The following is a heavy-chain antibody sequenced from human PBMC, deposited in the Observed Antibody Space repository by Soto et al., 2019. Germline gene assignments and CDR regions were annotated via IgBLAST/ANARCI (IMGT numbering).Heavy chain of an antibody. Sequence: QVQLQESGPGQVKPSQTLSLTCTVSGGSISSGGYYWSWIRQHPGKGLEWIGYIYYSGSTYYNPSLKSRVTISVDTSKNQFSLKLSSVTAADTAVYYCARGVSEYYYGSGSEFDYWGQGTLVTVSS. CDR1: GGSISSGGYY. J-gene: IGHJ4*02. D-gene: IGHD3-10*01. CDR3: ARGVSEYYYGSGSEFDY. V-gene: IGHV4-31*03. CDR2: IYYSGST.